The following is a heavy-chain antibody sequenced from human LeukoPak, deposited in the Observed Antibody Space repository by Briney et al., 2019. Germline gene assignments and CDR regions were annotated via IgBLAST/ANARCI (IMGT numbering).Heavy chain of an antibody. J-gene: IGHJ3*02. CDR1: GGSMNSRSYY. Sequence: PSETLSLTCTVSGGSMNSRSYYWGWVRQPPGKGLEWLASIYYSGSTYYNPSLDSRVTISADTSKNQFSLKMSSVTAADTAVYYCAMLYGSGRNRDAFDTWGQGTMVTVAS. D-gene: IGHD3-10*01. CDR2: IYYSGST. V-gene: IGHV4-39*01. CDR3: AMLYGSGRNRDAFDT.